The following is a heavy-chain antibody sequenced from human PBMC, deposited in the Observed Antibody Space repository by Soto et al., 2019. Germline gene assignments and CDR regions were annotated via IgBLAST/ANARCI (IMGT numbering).Heavy chain of an antibody. CDR1: GGSISSGGYY. CDR2: IYYSGST. CDR3: ARVHEGDLDP. Sequence: SETLSLTCTVSGGSISSGGYYWSWIRQHPGKGLEWIGYIYYSGSTNYNPSLKSRVTISVDTSKNQFSLKLSSVTAADTAVYYCARVHEGDLDPWGQGTLVTVSS. J-gene: IGHJ5*02. V-gene: IGHV4-61*08. D-gene: IGHD3-16*01.